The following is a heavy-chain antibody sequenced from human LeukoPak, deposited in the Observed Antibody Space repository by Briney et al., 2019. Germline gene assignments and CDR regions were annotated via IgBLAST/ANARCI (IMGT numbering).Heavy chain of an antibody. CDR2: IYYSGST. D-gene: IGHD2-15*01. Sequence: SQTLSLTCTVSGGSISSGGYYWSWLRQHPGKGLEWIGYIYYSGSTYYNPSLKSRVTISVDTSKNQFSLKLSSVTAADTAVYYCARGRNLEDLCSSTSCFSFYCSGGSCPFNYWGQGTLVTVSS. J-gene: IGHJ4*02. CDR1: GGSISSGGYY. CDR3: ARGRNLEDLCSSTSCFSFYCSGGSCPFNY. V-gene: IGHV4-31*03.